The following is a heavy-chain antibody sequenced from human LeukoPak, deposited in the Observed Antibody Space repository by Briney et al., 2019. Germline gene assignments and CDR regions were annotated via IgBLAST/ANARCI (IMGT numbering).Heavy chain of an antibody. J-gene: IGHJ6*03. V-gene: IGHV3-30*02. Sequence: GALRLSCAASGFTFSSYGMHWVRQAPGKGLEWVAFIRYDGSNKYYADSVKGRFTISRDNSKNTLYLQMNSLRAEDTAVYYCARESRGYDYGPWDYYYYYMDVWGKGTTVTVSS. CDR3: ARESRGYDYGPWDYYYYYMDV. CDR2: IRYDGSNK. D-gene: IGHD5-12*01. CDR1: GFTFSSYG.